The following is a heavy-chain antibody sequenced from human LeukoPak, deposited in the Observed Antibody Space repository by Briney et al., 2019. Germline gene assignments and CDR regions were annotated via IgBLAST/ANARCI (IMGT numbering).Heavy chain of an antibody. D-gene: IGHD3-16*01. CDR2: INPNRGGT. V-gene: IGHV1-2*06. CDR1: GGTFSSYA. Sequence: ASVKVSCKASGGTFSSYAISWVRQAPGQGLEWMGRINPNRGGTNYAQKFQGRVTMTRDASISTAYMELSRLTSDDTAVYYCARDYGNWFDPWGQGTPVTVSS. CDR3: ARDYGNWFDP. J-gene: IGHJ5*02.